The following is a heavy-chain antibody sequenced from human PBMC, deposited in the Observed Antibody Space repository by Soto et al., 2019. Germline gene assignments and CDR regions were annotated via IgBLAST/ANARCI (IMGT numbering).Heavy chain of an antibody. CDR3: ARENVGFSSYYYYYMDV. V-gene: IGHV1-2*04. CDR2: INPNSGGT. J-gene: IGHJ6*03. CDR1: GYTFTGYY. D-gene: IGHD2-15*01. Sequence: VASVKVSCKASGYTFTGYYMHWVRQAPGQGLEWMGWINPNSGGTNYAQKFQGWVTMTRDTSISTAYMELSRLRSDDTAVYYCARENVGFSSYYYYYMDVWGKGTTVTVSS.